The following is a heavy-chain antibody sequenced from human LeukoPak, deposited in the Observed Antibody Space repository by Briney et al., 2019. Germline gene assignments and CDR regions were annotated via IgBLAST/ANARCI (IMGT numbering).Heavy chain of an antibody. CDR1: GFTFSSYA. Sequence: GGSLRLSCAASGFTFSSYAMSWVRQAPGKGLEWVSAISGSGGSTYYADSVKGRFTISRDNSKNTLYLQMNSLRAEDTAVYYCAKDRPDYDILTGPFDYWGQGTLVTVSS. CDR2: ISGSGGST. CDR3: AKDRPDYDILTGPFDY. D-gene: IGHD3-9*01. J-gene: IGHJ4*02. V-gene: IGHV3-23*01.